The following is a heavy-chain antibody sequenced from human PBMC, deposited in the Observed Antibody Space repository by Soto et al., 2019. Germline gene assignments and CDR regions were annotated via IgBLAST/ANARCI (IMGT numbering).Heavy chain of an antibody. D-gene: IGHD3-3*01. CDR1: GFTFSSYS. CDR2: ISSSSSYI. Sequence: VGSLRLSCAASGFTFSSYSMNWVRQAPGKGLEWVSSISSSSSYIYYADSVKGRFTISRDNAKNSLYLQMNSLRAEDTAVYYCARDLELRFLAGMDVWGQGTTVTVSS. CDR3: ARDLELRFLAGMDV. V-gene: IGHV3-21*01. J-gene: IGHJ6*02.